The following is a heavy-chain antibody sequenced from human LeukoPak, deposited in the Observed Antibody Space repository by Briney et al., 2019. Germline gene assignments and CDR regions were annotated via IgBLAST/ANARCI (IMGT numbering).Heavy chain of an antibody. CDR2: ISGSGGHT. J-gene: IGHJ6*03. CDR1: GITFSSHA. D-gene: IGHD5-24*01. CDR3: AKGGVATMRDGYNYYYYYMEV. V-gene: IGHV3-23*01. Sequence: GGSLRLSCATSGITFSSHAMSWVRQAPGKGLEWVSLISGSGGHTYYGDSVKGRFTISGDNSKNTFYLQMNSLRADDTAVYYCAKGGVATMRDGYNYYYYYMEVWGKGTTFTVSS.